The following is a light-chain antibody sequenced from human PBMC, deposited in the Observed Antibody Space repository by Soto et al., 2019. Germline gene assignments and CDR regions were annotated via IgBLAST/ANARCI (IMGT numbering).Light chain of an antibody. J-gene: IGKJ3*01. V-gene: IGKV3-20*01. Sequence: EIVLTQSPNTLSLSPGERATLSCRASQSVSSGYLVWYQQKPGQAPRLLIYGASSRATGIPDRFSGSGSGTDFNPTISKLEPEDFAVYYCQQYGNSPPSVTFGPGTKVEIK. CDR3: QQYGNSPPSVT. CDR1: QSVSSGY. CDR2: GAS.